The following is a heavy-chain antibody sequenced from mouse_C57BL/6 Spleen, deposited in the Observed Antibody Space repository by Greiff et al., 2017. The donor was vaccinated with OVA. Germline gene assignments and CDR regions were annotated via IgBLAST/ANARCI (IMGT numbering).Heavy chain of an antibody. CDR1: GFTFSDYG. CDR2: ISSGSSTI. D-gene: IGHD1-1*01. Sequence: EVNLVESGGGLVKPGGSLKLSCAASGFTFSDYGMHWVRQAPEKGLEWVAYISSGSSTIYYADTVKGRFTISRDNAKNTLFLQMTSLRSEDTAMYYCARYGYYAMDYWGQGTSVTVSS. CDR3: ARYGYYAMDY. V-gene: IGHV5-17*01. J-gene: IGHJ4*01.